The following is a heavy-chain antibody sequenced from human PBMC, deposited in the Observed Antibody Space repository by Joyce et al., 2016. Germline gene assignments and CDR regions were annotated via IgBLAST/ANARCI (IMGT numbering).Heavy chain of an antibody. CDR1: GGSISLYD. V-gene: IGHV4-59*01. Sequence: QVRLQESCPGLVKSSETLSLTCTVSGGSISLYDWSWIRKPPGKGLEWNGYIYHSGSTRYNPSLECRVTLSIDTSRNEFSLKVSPVTAADTAVYYCARGYTDNWYFFDSWGQGIRVTVSS. J-gene: IGHJ4*02. CDR3: ARGYTDNWYFFDS. CDR2: IYHSGST. D-gene: IGHD1-1*01.